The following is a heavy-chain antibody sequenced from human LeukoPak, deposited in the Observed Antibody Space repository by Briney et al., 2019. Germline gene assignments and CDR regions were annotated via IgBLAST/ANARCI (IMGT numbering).Heavy chain of an antibody. CDR2: IYHSGST. CDR3: ARDLDY. V-gene: IGHV4-30-2*01. J-gene: IGHJ4*02. CDR1: GGSISSGGYS. Sequence: SETLSLTCAVSGGSISSGGYSWRWIRQPPGKGLEWIGYIYHSGSTYYNPSLKSRVTISVDRSKNQFSLKLSSVTAADTAVYYCARDLDYWGQGTLVTVSS.